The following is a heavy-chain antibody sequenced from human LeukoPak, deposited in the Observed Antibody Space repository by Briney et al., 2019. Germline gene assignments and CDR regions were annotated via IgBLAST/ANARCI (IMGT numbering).Heavy chain of an antibody. CDR1: GFTFSSYS. CDR2: ISSSSSYI. J-gene: IGHJ4*02. V-gene: IGHV3-21*01. CDR3: ARSIADPYFDY. D-gene: IGHD6-6*01. Sequence: GGSLRLSCAASGFTFSSYSMNWVRQAPGKGLEWVSSISSSSSYIYYADSVKGRFTISRGSAKNSLYLQMNSLRAEDTAVYYCARSIADPYFDYWGQGTLVTVSS.